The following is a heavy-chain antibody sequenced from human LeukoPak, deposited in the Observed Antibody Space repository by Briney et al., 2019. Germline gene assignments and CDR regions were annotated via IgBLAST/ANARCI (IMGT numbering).Heavy chain of an antibody. CDR1: GFTFSSYA. D-gene: IGHD2-15*01. V-gene: IGHV3-23*01. J-gene: IGHJ4*02. CDR3: AKEGSGDSCYYACYFDY. Sequence: GGSLRLSCAASGFTFSSYAMSWVRQTPGKGLEWVSTIIGSGGSTHYADSVKGRFTISRDNSKNTVYLQMYSVRAEDTAVYYCAKEGSGDSCYYACYFDYRGQGTLVTVSS. CDR2: IIGSGGST.